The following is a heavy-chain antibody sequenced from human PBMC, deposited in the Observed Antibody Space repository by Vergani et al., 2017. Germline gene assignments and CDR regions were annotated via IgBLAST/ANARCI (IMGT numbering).Heavy chain of an antibody. CDR2: ISYDGSNK. Sequence: QVQLVESGGGVVQPGRSLRLSCAASGFTFSSYGMHWVRQAPGKGLEWVAVISYDGSNKYYADSVKGRFTISRDNSKNTLYLQMNSLRAEDTPVYYCAKDGSRWVEWTRYYYYYMDVWGKGTTVTVSS. CDR3: AKDGSRWVEWTRYYYYYMDV. J-gene: IGHJ6*03. V-gene: IGHV3-30*18. CDR1: GFTFSSYG. D-gene: IGHD3-3*01.